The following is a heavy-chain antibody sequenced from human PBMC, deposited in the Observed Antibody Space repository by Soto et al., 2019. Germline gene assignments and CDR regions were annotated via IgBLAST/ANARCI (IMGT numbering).Heavy chain of an antibody. V-gene: IGHV3-30*18. Sequence: GGSLRLSCAASGFTFSSYGMHWVRQAPDKGLEWVAVISYDGSNKYYADSVKGRFTISRDNSKNTLYLQMNSLRAEDTAVYYCAKDISPDSLRVYYGGGDYGMDVWGQGTTVTVSS. CDR1: GFTFSSYG. CDR3: AKDISPDSLRVYYGGGDYGMDV. D-gene: IGHD3-16*01. CDR2: ISYDGSNK. J-gene: IGHJ6*02.